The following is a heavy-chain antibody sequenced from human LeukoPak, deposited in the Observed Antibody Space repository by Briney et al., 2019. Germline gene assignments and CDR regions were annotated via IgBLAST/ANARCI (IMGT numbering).Heavy chain of an antibody. V-gene: IGHV4-59*05. CDR3: AVLYYYGSGSYGY. D-gene: IGHD3-10*01. CDR1: GFTFSSYE. Sequence: PGGSLRLSCAASGFTFSSYEMNWIRQPPGKGLEWIGSIYYSGSTYYNPSLRSRVTISVDTSKNQFSLKLSSVTAADTAVYYCAVLYYYGSGSYGYWGQGTLVTVSS. J-gene: IGHJ4*02. CDR2: IYYSGST.